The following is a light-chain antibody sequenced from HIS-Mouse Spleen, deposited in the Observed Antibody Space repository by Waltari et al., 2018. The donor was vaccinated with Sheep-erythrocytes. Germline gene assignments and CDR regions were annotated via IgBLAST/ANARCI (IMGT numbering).Light chain of an antibody. CDR3: QQLNSYTALT. CDR2: AAS. CDR1: QGISSY. Sequence: DIQLTQSPSFLSASVGDRVTITCRASQGISSYLALYQQKPGKAPKLLIYAASTLQSGVPSRFSGSGSGTEFTLTISSLQPEDFATYYCQQLNSYTALTFGGGTKVEIK. J-gene: IGKJ4*01. V-gene: IGKV1-9*01.